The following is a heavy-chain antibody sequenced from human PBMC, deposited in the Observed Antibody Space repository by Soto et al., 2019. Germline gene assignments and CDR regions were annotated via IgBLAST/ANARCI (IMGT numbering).Heavy chain of an antibody. CDR3: ATGGALSTSWYCADGLDS. Sequence: AASGKVSCKASGYSFSSHAITWVRQAPGQGLEWMGGIIPVFGTPSYAQKFQGRVTISADKSTNTSYLELRSLRSEDTAVYYCATGGALSTSWYCADGLDSCVTGSQIIVSS. J-gene: IGHJ5*01. V-gene: IGHV1-69*06. D-gene: IGHD6-13*01. CDR2: IIPVFGTP. CDR1: GYSFSSHA.